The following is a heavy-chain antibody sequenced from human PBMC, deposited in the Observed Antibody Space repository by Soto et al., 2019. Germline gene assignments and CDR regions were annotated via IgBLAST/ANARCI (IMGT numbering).Heavy chain of an antibody. J-gene: IGHJ5*02. V-gene: IGHV6-1*01. Sequence: SQTLSLTCAISGDSVSSNSAAWNWIRQSPSRGLEWLGRTYYRSKWYNDYAVSVKSRITINPDTSKNQFSLRLNSVTPEDTAVYYCARSKTGYSSSWYGDHNWFDPWGQGTLVTVSS. CDR2: TYYRSKWYN. D-gene: IGHD6-13*01. CDR1: GDSVSSNSAA. CDR3: ARSKTGYSSSWYGDHNWFDP.